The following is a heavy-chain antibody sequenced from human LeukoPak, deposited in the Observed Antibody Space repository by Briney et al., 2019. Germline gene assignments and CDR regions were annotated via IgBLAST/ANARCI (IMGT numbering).Heavy chain of an antibody. CDR2: ISWNSGSI. Sequence: GGSLRLYCAASGFTFDDYAMQWVRQAPGKGLEWVSGISWNSGSIGYADSVKGRFTISRDNAKNSLYLQMNSLRAEDTAVYYCARGLDRYDSSGYYELWGQGTLVTVSS. CDR1: GFTFDDYA. J-gene: IGHJ4*02. CDR3: ARGLDRYDSSGYYEL. D-gene: IGHD3-22*01. V-gene: IGHV3-9*01.